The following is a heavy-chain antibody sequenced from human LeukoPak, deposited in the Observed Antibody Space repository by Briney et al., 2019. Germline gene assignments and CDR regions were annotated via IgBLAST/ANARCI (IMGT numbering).Heavy chain of an antibody. J-gene: IGHJ3*02. CDR1: GLTFSNYA. Sequence: GGSLRLSCAASGLTFSNYAMSWVRQAPGKGLEWVSSISSGSTYMYYADSVKGRFTISRDNAQNSMYLQMNSLRAEDTAVYYCGRVGGRSKAAKGDAFDIWGQGTMVTVSS. D-gene: IGHD6-6*01. CDR3: GRVGGRSKAAKGDAFDI. V-gene: IGHV3-21*01. CDR2: ISSGSTYM.